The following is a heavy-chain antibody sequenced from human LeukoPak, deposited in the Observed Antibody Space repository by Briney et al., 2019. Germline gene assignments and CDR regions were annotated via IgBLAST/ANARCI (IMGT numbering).Heavy chain of an antibody. CDR3: ARGATWLLRYFDY. CDR2: ISSSSSTI. J-gene: IGHJ4*02. D-gene: IGHD5-12*01. CDR1: GFTFSSYS. Sequence: GGSLRLSCAASGFTFSSYSMTWVRQAPGKGLEWVSYISSSSSTIYYADSVKGRFTISRDNAKNSLYLQMNSLRAEDTAVYYCARGATWLLRYFDYWGQGTLVTVSS. V-gene: IGHV3-48*01.